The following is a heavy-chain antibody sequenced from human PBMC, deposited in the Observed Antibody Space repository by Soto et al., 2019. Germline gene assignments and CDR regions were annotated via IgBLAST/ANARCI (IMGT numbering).Heavy chain of an antibody. CDR2: INANNGNT. CDR3: ARDTMTGYLQFDY. J-gene: IGHJ4*02. D-gene: IGHD3-9*01. V-gene: IGHV1-18*01. Sequence: QVQLVQSGAEVKKPGASVKVSCRASGYTFTNYGISWVRQAPGQGLEWMGWINANNGNTNYARTLQGRVTMTTDTSTSTAYMELRSLRSDDTAVYYCARDTMTGYLQFDYWGQGTLVTVSS. CDR1: GYTFTNYG.